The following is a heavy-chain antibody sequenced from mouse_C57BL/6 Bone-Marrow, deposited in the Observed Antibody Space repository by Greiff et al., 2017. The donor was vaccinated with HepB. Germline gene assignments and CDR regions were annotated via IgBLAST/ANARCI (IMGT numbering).Heavy chain of an antibody. D-gene: IGHD2-4*01. CDR3: AREGLWDYDVAY. CDR2: IYPGGGYT. CDR1: GYTFTNYW. V-gene: IGHV1-63*01. Sequence: QVQLQQSGAELVRPGTSVKMSCKASGYTFTNYWIGWAKQRPGHGLEWIGDIYPGGGYTNYNEKFKGKATLTADKSSSTAYMQFSSLTSEDSAIYYCAREGLWDYDVAYWGQGTLVTVSA. J-gene: IGHJ3*01.